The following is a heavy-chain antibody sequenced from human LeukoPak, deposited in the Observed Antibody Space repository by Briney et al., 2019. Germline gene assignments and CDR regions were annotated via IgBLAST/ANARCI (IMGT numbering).Heavy chain of an antibody. Sequence: GASVKVSSKASGYTFTSYGISWVRQAPGQGLEWMGWISAYNGNTNYAQKLQGRVTMTTDTSTSTAYMELRSLRSDDTAVYYCARDYDILTGYYNVDYWGQGTLVTVSS. D-gene: IGHD3-9*01. CDR2: ISAYNGNT. CDR1: GYTFTSYG. V-gene: IGHV1-18*01. CDR3: ARDYDILTGYYNVDY. J-gene: IGHJ4*02.